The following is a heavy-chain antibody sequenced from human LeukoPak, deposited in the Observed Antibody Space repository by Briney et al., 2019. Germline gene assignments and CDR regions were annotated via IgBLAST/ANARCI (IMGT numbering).Heavy chain of an antibody. CDR2: IRHDGSIK. V-gene: IGHV3-30*02. D-gene: IGHD3-16*01. J-gene: IGHJ4*02. CDR3: ANDSLADIDY. CDR1: GFIFSTYG. Sequence: PGGSLRLSCAASGFIFSTYGMYWVRQAPGKGLEWVAFIRHDGSIKNYADSVKGRSTISRDNSKNTLYLQMNSLRAEDTAVYYCANDSLADIDYWGQGTLVTVSS.